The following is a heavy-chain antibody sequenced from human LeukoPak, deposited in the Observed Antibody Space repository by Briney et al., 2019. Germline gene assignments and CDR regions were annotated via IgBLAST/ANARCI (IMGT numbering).Heavy chain of an antibody. J-gene: IGHJ4*02. Sequence: GGSLRLSCAASGFTFSSYWMPWVRQAPGKGLVWVSRINSDGSSTSYADSVKGRFTISRDNAKNTLYLQMNSLRAEDTAVYYCASQGYYDSSPGPGYWGQGTLVTVSS. V-gene: IGHV3-74*01. CDR3: ASQGYYDSSPGPGY. D-gene: IGHD3-22*01. CDR2: INSDGSST. CDR1: GFTFSSYW.